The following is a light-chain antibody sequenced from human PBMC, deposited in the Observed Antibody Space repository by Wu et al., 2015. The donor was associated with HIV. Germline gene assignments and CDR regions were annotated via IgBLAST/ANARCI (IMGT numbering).Light chain of an antibody. Sequence: EVVMTQSPATLSVSPGERVTLSCRASQSVGSNLAWYQQKPGQAPRPLISGASNRAAGVPARFSGSRSGTDFTLSVSSLQSEDFAIYYCQQYDFWPRTFGPGTRVEIK. CDR2: GAS. CDR1: QSVGSN. J-gene: IGKJ1*01. V-gene: IGKV3-15*01. CDR3: QQYDFWPRT.